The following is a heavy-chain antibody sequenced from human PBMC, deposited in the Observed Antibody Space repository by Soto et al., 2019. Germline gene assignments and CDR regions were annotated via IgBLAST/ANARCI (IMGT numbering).Heavy chain of an antibody. V-gene: IGHV3-48*01. CDR3: AKIAYCTVPDCYGKHDAFDV. CDR2: IGSDI. J-gene: IGHJ3*01. D-gene: IGHD2-8*02. Sequence: GGSLRLSCAASGFILSSFTMNWVRQARGKGLEWISYIGSDIYYADSVKGRFTTSRDIAKNSLYLHMNSLRAEDTAVYYCAKIAYCTVPDCYGKHDAFDVWGQGTMVTV. CDR1: GFILSSFT.